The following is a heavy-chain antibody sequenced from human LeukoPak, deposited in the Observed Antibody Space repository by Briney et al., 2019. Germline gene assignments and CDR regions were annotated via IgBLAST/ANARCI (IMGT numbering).Heavy chain of an antibody. Sequence: ASETLSLTCAVYRGSFSGYYWSWVRQPPGKGLEWIGEIHHSGSTNYNPSLKSRVTISVDTSKNPCSLKLSSVTAADTAVYYCARGYTDGWLIGYWGQGTLVTVSS. V-gene: IGHV4-34*01. CDR3: ARGYTDGWLIGY. D-gene: IGHD6-19*01. CDR1: RGSFSGYY. CDR2: IHHSGST. J-gene: IGHJ4*02.